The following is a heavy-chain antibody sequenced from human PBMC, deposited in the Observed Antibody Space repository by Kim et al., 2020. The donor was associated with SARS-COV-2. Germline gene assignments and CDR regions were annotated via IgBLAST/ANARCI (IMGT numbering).Heavy chain of an antibody. CDR3: ARAYGNFDY. Sequence: GSTNYNPSLKCRVTISVDTSKNQFSLKLSSVTAADTAVYYCARAYGNFDYWGQGTLVTVSS. V-gene: IGHV4-34*01. J-gene: IGHJ4*02. CDR2: GST. D-gene: IGHD3-16*01.